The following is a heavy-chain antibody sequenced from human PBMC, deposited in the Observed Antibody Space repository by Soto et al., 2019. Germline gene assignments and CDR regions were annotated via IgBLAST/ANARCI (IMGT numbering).Heavy chain of an antibody. CDR2: ISAYNGNT. J-gene: IGHJ3*02. V-gene: IGHV1-18*01. CDR1: GYTFTGYG. D-gene: IGHD7-27*01. Sequence: ASVKVSCKASGYTFTGYGISWVRQAPGQGLEWMGWISAYNGNTNYAQKLQGRVTMTTDTSTSTAYMELRSLRSDDTAVYYCARQDWGPRAFDIWGQGTMVTVSS. CDR3: ARQDWGPRAFDI.